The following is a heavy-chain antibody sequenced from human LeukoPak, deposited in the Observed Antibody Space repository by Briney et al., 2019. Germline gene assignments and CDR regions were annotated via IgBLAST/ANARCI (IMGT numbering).Heavy chain of an antibody. CDR2: ISSNSRTI. D-gene: IGHD4-17*01. J-gene: IGHJ4*02. CDR3: ARDVGVYGDYAILGY. V-gene: IGHV3-48*01. Sequence: GGSLRLSCAAFGFTFSSYSMNWVRQAPGKGLEWISFISSNSRTILYTDSVKGRFTSSRDNAKDSLYLQMNNLRVDDTAVYYCARDVGVYGDYAILGYWGQGTLVTVSS. CDR1: GFTFSSYS.